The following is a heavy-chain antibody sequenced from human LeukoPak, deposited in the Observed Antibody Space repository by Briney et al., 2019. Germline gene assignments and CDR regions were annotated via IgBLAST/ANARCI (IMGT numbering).Heavy chain of an antibody. Sequence: PGGSLRLSCAASGFTFSRYSMNWVRQAPGKGLEWVSYISSSSATIYYADSVKGRFTISRDKAKNSLYLQMNSLRAEDTAVYYCARDSEQNHDYGDYPDYWGQGTLVTVSS. V-gene: IGHV3-48*01. CDR1: GFTFSRYS. CDR3: ARDSEQNHDYGDYPDY. J-gene: IGHJ4*02. D-gene: IGHD4-17*01. CDR2: ISSSSATI.